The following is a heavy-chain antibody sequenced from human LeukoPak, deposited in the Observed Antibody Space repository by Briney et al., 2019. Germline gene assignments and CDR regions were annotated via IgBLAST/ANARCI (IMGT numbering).Heavy chain of an antibody. Sequence: ASVKVSCKASGYTFTGYYMHWVRQAPGQGLEWMGWINPNSGGTNYAQKFQGRVTMTRDTSISTAYMELSRLRSDDTAVYYCARDEVLMVYAPSFDYWGQGTLVTVSS. J-gene: IGHJ4*02. V-gene: IGHV1-2*02. CDR3: ARDEVLMVYAPSFDY. D-gene: IGHD2-8*01. CDR2: INPNSGGT. CDR1: GYTFTGYY.